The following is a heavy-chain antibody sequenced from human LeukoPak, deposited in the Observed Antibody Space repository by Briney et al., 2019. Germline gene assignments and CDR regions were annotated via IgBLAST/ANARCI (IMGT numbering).Heavy chain of an antibody. CDR2: IYPGDSDT. CDR1: GYSFTSYW. Sequence: GESLKISCKGSGYSFTSYWIGWVRQMPGKGLEWMGIIYPGDSDTRYSPSFQGQVTISADKSISTAYLQWSSLKASDTAMYYCARLTNSGSYHNRFDPWGQGTLVTVSS. D-gene: IGHD1-26*01. V-gene: IGHV5-51*01. CDR3: ARLTNSGSYHNRFDP. J-gene: IGHJ5*02.